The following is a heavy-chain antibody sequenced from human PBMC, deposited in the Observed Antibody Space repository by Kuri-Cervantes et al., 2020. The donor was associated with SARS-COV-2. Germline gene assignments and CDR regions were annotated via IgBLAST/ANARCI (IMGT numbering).Heavy chain of an antibody. CDR1: GFTFSSYG. J-gene: IGHJ6*02. CDR3: AREKHYAMDV. CDR2: IWYDGSNK. Sequence: LSLTCAASGFTFSSYGMLWVRQAPGKGLEWVALIWYDGSNKYYADSVKGRFTISRDNSKNTLYLQMNGLRAEDTAVYYCAREKHYAMDVWGQGTMVTVSS. V-gene: IGHV3-33*01.